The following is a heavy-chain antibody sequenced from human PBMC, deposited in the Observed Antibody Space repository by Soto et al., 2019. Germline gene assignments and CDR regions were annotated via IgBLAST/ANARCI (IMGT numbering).Heavy chain of an antibody. CDR1: GFTFSSYA. CDR3: AKDTYYYGSGSYYPHPGYYGMDV. J-gene: IGHJ6*02. D-gene: IGHD3-10*01. CDR2: ISGSGGST. Sequence: GGSLRLSCAASGFTFSSYATSWVRQAPGKGLEWVSAISGSGGSTYYADSVKGRFTISRDNSKNTLYLQMNSLRAEGTPVYYGAKDTYYYGSGSYYPHPGYYGMDVWGQGTTVTVSS. V-gene: IGHV3-23*01.